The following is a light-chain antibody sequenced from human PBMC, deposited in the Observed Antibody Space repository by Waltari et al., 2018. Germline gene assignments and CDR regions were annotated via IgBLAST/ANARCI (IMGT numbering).Light chain of an antibody. CDR3: QAWDSSTVV. CDR2: KDS. J-gene: IGLJ2*01. Sequence: SYELTQPPSVSVSPGQTASITCSGDKLGDKYVCWYQQKPGQSPMLVIYKDSKRPSGNPERFSGSNSGNTATLTISGTQSMDEADYYCQAWDSSTVVFGGGTKLTVL. V-gene: IGLV3-1*01. CDR1: KLGDKY.